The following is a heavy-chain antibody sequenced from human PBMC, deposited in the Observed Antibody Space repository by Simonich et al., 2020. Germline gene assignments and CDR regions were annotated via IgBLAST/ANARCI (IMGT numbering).Heavy chain of an antibody. Sequence: QVQLVQSGDEGQKPGSSVKVSCKASGGTFSSDAISWVRQAPGQRLEGMGGIIPIFGTANYAQKFQGRVTITADESTSTAYMELSSLRSEDTAVYYCARSPTYSSSWYFDYWGQGTLVTVSS. CDR1: GGTFSSDA. CDR3: ARSPTYSSSWYFDY. D-gene: IGHD6-13*01. CDR2: IIPIFGTA. J-gene: IGHJ4*02. V-gene: IGHV1-69*13.